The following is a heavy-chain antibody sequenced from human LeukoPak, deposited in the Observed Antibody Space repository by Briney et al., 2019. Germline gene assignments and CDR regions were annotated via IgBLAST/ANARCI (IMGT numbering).Heavy chain of an antibody. Sequence: GGSLRLSCAASGFTFSSYAMSWVRQAPGKGLEWVSAISGSGGSTYYADSVKGRFTISRDNSKNTLYLQMNSPRVEDTAVYYCAKDASKLYYYYGMDVWGQGTTVTVSS. CDR2: ISGSGGST. CDR3: AKDASKLYYYYGMDV. D-gene: IGHD3-10*01. CDR1: GFTFSSYA. V-gene: IGHV3-23*01. J-gene: IGHJ6*02.